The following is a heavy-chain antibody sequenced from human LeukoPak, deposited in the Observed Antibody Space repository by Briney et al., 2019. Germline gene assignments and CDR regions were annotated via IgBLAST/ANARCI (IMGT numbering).Heavy chain of an antibody. J-gene: IGHJ6*02. V-gene: IGHV4-39*01. Sequence: SETLSLTCTVSGGSISSSSYYWGWIRQPPGKGLEWVGSIYYSGSTYYNPSLKSRVTISVDTSKNQFSLKLGSVTAADTAVYYCAGKGGNYYYYGMDVWGQGTTVTVSS. CDR3: AGKGGNYYYYGMDV. CDR2: IYYSGST. D-gene: IGHD1-26*01. CDR1: GGSISSSSYY.